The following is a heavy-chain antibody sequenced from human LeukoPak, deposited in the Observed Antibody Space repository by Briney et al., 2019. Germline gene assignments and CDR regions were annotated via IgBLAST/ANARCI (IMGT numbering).Heavy chain of an antibody. CDR1: GGSISSYY. J-gene: IGHJ4*02. Sequence: SETLSLTCTVSGGSISSYYWSWIRQPPGKGLEWIGYIYTSGSTNYNPSLKSRVTISVDTSKNQFSLKLSSVTAADTAVYCCARLGLRSADYWGQGTLVTVSS. V-gene: IGHV4-4*09. D-gene: IGHD3-3*01. CDR2: IYTSGST. CDR3: ARLGLRSADY.